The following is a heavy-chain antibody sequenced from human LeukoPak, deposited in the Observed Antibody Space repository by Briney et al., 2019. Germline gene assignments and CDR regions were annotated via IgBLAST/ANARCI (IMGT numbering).Heavy chain of an antibody. Sequence: SVKVSCKASGGTFSSYAISWVRQAPGQGLEWMGGIILIFGTANYAQKFQGRVTITADESTSTAYMELSSLRSEDTAVYYCARGSPIAVADYYYYYMDVWGKGTTVTVSS. CDR2: IILIFGTA. CDR3: ARGSPIAVADYYYYYMDV. CDR1: GGTFSSYA. D-gene: IGHD6-19*01. J-gene: IGHJ6*03. V-gene: IGHV1-69*13.